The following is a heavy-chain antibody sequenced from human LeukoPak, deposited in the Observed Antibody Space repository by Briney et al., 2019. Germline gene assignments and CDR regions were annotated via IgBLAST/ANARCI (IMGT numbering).Heavy chain of an antibody. CDR1: GFSISTYE. V-gene: IGHV3-66*01. D-gene: IGHD6-19*01. Sequence: GGSLRLSCVGSGFSISTYELIWVRQAPGKGLEWVSAIYSDGSTYYADSVKGRFTISRDNSKNTLYFQMNSLRAEDTAVYYCARASGKGSGSGYWGQGTLVTVSS. J-gene: IGHJ4*02. CDR3: ARASGKGSGSGY. CDR2: IYSDGST.